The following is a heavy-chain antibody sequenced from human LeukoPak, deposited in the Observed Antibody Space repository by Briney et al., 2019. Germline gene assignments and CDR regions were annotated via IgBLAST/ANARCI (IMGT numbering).Heavy chain of an antibody. CDR2: IYSGGST. D-gene: IGHD3-10*01. V-gene: IGHV3-66*01. CDR1: GFTVSSNY. CDR3: ARDKYYCGNFDY. J-gene: IGHJ4*02. Sequence: GGSLRLSCAASGFTVSSNYMSWVRQAPGKGLEWVSVIYSGGSTYYADSVKGRFTISRDNSKNTLYLQMNSLRAEDTALYYCARDKYYCGNFDYWGQGTLVTVSS.